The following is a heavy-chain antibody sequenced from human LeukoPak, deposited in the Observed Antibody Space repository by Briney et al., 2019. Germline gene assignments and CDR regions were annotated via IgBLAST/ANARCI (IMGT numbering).Heavy chain of an antibody. J-gene: IGHJ4*02. Sequence: GGTLRLSCAASGFTFSSYGMSWVRQAPGKGLEWVSAISGSGGSTYYADSVKGRFTISRDNAKNTVFLQMSSLRAEDTALYYCARKSASGNYPLDYWGQGTLVTVSS. CDR1: GFTFSSYG. CDR2: ISGSGGST. D-gene: IGHD3-10*01. CDR3: ARKSASGNYPLDY. V-gene: IGHV3-23*01.